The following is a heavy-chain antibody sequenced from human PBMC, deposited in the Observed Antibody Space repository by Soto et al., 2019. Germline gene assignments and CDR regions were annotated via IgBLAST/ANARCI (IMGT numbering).Heavy chain of an antibody. Sequence: ASVKVSCKASGYTFTGYYMHWVRQAPGQGLEWMGWINPNSGGTNYAQKFQGWVTMTRDTSISTVYMELSSLRSEDTAVYYFARAGRSGSYWPYYYGMDVWGQGTTVTVSS. CDR2: INPNSGGT. V-gene: IGHV1-2*04. D-gene: IGHD1-26*01. CDR1: GYTFTGYY. J-gene: IGHJ6*02. CDR3: ARAGRSGSYWPYYYGMDV.